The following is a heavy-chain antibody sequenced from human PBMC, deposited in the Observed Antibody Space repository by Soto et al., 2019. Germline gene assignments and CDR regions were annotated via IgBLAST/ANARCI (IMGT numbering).Heavy chain of an antibody. CDR2: IKQDGSEK. CDR1: AFTFSSYW. CDR3: ARDPAYNYYYDSSGSRFDP. V-gene: IGHV3-7*03. Sequence: VGSLRLSCAASAFTFSSYWMSWVRQAPGKGLEWVANIKQDGSEKYYVDSVKGRFTISRDNAKNSLYLQMNSLRAEDTAVYYCARDPAYNYYYDSSGSRFDPWGQGTLVTVSS. J-gene: IGHJ5*02. D-gene: IGHD3-22*01.